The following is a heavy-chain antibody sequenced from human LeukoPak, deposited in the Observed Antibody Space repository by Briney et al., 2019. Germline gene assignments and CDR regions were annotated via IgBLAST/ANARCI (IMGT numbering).Heavy chain of an antibody. D-gene: IGHD5-18*01. J-gene: IGHJ4*02. V-gene: IGHV3-9*01. CDR3: AKDRDSRYFDY. CDR1: GFTFDDYA. CDR2: ISWNSGSI. Sequence: GRSLRLSCAASGFTFDDYAMHWVRQAPGKGLEWVSGISWNSGSIGYADSVKGRFTISRDNSKNTLYLQMNSLRAEDTAVYYCAKDRDSRYFDYWGQGTLVTVSS.